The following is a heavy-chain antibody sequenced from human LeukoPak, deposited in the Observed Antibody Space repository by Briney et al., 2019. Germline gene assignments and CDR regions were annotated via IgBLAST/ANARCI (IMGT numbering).Heavy chain of an antibody. CDR2: ISGSGGST. CDR3: AGELSF. CDR1: GYSFTSYW. D-gene: IGHD3-16*02. J-gene: IGHJ4*02. V-gene: IGHV3-23*01. Sequence: GESLKISCKGSGYSFTSYWIGWVRQAPGKGLEWVSAISGSGGSTYYADSVKGRFTISRDNSKYTLYLQMNSLRAEDTAVYYCAGELSFWGQGTLVTVSS.